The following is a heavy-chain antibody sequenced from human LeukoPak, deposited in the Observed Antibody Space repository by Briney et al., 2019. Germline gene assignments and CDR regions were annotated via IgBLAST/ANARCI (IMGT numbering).Heavy chain of an antibody. CDR2: IYYGGST. Sequence: SKTLSLTCAVSGGSISTYYWSWIRQSPGKGLEWIGYIYYGGSTNYNPSLKSRVTISVDTSKTQFSLMLNSVTAADTAVYYCARESAHLGYCSSTSCLPDAFDIWGQGTMVTVSS. CDR1: GGSISTYY. J-gene: IGHJ3*02. CDR3: ARESAHLGYCSSTSCLPDAFDI. V-gene: IGHV4-59*01. D-gene: IGHD2-2*01.